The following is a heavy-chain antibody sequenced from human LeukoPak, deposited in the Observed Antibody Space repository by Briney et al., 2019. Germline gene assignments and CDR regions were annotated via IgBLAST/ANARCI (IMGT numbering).Heavy chain of an antibody. CDR2: IYSGGST. Sequence: GGSLRLSCAASGFTVSSNYMSWVRQAPGKGREWVSVIYSGGSTYYADSVKGRFTISRDNSKNTLYLQMNSLRAEDTAVYYCARYLLNGDLDYWGQGTLVTVSS. J-gene: IGHJ4*02. V-gene: IGHV3-53*01. CDR1: GFTVSSNY. D-gene: IGHD4-17*01. CDR3: ARYLLNGDLDY.